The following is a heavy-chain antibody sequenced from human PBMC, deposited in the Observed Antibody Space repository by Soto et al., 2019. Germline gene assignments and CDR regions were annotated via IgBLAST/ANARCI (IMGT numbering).Heavy chain of an antibody. J-gene: IGHJ5*02. CDR2: IWYDGSNK. CDR1: GFTFSSYG. CDR3: ARETAQQYNWFDP. Sequence: GGSLRLSCAASGFTFSSYGMHWVRQAPGKGLEWVAVIWYDGSNKYYADSVKGRFTISRDNSKNTLYLQMNSLRAEDTAVYYCARETAQQYNWFDPWGQGTLVTVSS. D-gene: IGHD4-4*01. V-gene: IGHV3-33*01.